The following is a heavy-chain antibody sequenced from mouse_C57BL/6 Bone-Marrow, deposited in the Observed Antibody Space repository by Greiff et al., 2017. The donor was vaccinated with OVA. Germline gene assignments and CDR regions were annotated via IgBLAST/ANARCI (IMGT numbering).Heavy chain of an antibody. J-gene: IGHJ4*01. CDR1: GYTFTSYW. CDR3: ARRGYGSSYPLAMDY. V-gene: IGHV1-52*01. D-gene: IGHD1-1*01. CDR2: IDPSDSET. Sequence: QVQLQQPGAELVRPGSSVKLSCKASGYTFTSYWMHWVKQRPIQGLEWIGNIDPSDSETHYNQKFKDKATLTVDKSSSTAYMQLSSLTSADSAVYYCARRGYGSSYPLAMDYWGQGTSVTVSS.